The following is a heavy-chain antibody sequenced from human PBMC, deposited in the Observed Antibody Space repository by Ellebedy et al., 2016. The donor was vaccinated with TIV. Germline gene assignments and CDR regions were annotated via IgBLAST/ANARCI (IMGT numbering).Heavy chain of an antibody. D-gene: IGHD2-15*01. V-gene: IGHV3-7*01. CDR1: GFTFSSYW. J-gene: IGHJ6*02. CDR2: IKQDGSEK. Sequence: PGGSLRLSCAASGFTFSSYWMSWVRQAPGKGLEWVANIKQDGSEKYYVDYVKGRFTISRDNAKNSLYLRMNSLRAEDTAVYYCAREDCSGGSCSPHQTYYYYGMDVWGQGTTVTVSS. CDR3: AREDCSGGSCSPHQTYYYYGMDV.